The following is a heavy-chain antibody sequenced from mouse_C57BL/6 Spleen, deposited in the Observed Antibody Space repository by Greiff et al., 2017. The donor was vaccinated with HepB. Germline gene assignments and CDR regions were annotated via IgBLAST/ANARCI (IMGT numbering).Heavy chain of an antibody. CDR1: GYTFTDYY. J-gene: IGHJ2*01. V-gene: IGHV1-76*01. Sequence: QVQLKESGAELVRPGASVKLSCKASGYTFTDYYINWVKQRPGQGLEWIARIYPGSGNTYYNEKFKGKATLTAEKSSSTAYMQLSSLTSEDSAVYFCARAGAAYDGYFDYWGQGTTLTVSS. CDR2: IYPGSGNT. CDR3: ARAGAAYDGYFDY. D-gene: IGHD2-3*01.